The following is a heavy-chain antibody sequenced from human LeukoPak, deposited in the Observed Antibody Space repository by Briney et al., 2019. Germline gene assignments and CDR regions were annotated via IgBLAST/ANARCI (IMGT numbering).Heavy chain of an antibody. CDR2: IIPLLVTT. CDR1: GGSFGNFA. J-gene: IGHJ4*02. V-gene: IGHV1-69*04. Sequence: SVKVSCKTSGGSFGNFALNWVRQAPGQGLEWMGRIIPLLVTTEYAQKFQGRVTISADTSTTTVYMEVNILTSDDTAVYYCARGRGRDHRITGEIPFDYWGQGTLVTVPS. D-gene: IGHD7-27*01. CDR3: ARGRGRDHRITGEIPFDY.